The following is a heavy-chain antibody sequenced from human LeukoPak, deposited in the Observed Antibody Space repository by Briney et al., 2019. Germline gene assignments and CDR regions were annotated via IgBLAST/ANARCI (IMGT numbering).Heavy chain of an antibody. J-gene: IGHJ4*02. V-gene: IGHV1-18*01. CDR3: ADRDYYHVYFDY. CDR1: GYTLTSYG. Sequence: ASVTVSCMASGYTLTSYGITWVRQAPGQGLEWIGWISAYSGNTNYAQERQGIVTMTSNTSTNTVYMELRSLNSDDTDVYHCADRDYYHVYFDYWGKGALVSVSS. CDR2: ISAYSGNT. D-gene: IGHD4-17*01.